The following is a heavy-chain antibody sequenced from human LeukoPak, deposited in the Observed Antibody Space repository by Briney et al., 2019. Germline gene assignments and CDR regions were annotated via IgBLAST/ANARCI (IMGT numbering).Heavy chain of an antibody. CDR2: IIPILGIA. CDR3: ARGSDGAYWSYCSGGSCYPNYYYYGMDV. D-gene: IGHD2-15*01. J-gene: IGHJ6*02. Sequence: GASVKVSCKASGGTFSSYAISWVRQAPGQGLEWMGRIIPILGIANYAQKFQGRVTITADKSTSTAYMKLSSLRSEDTAVYYCARGSDGAYWSYCSGGSCYPNYYYYGMDVWGQGTTVTVSS. CDR1: GGTFSSYA. V-gene: IGHV1-69*04.